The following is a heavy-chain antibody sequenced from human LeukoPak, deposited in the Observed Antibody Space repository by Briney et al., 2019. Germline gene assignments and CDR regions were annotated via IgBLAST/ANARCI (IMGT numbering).Heavy chain of an antibody. CDR1: GFTFSSYA. D-gene: IGHD4-17*01. Sequence: TGGSLRLSCAASGFTFSSYAMSWVRQAPGKGLEWVSAISGSGGSTYYADSVKGRFTISRDNSKNTLYLQMNSLRAEDTAVYYCARDSSTVTYWYSDLWGRGTLVTVSS. CDR3: ARDSSTVTYWYSDL. V-gene: IGHV3-23*01. CDR2: ISGSGGST. J-gene: IGHJ2*01.